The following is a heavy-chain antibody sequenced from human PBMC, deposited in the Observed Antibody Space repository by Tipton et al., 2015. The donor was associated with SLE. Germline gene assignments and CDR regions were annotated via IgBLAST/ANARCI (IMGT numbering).Heavy chain of an antibody. CDR2: ISWNSGSI. J-gene: IGHJ4*02. Sequence: SLRLSCAASGFTFDDYAMHWVRQAPGKGLEWVSGISWNSGSIGYADSVKGRFTISRDNAKNSLYLQMNSLRAEDTAVYYCARDSVILPLRYWGQGTLVTVSS. CDR1: GFTFDDYA. D-gene: IGHD3-16*02. V-gene: IGHV3-9*01. CDR3: ARDSVILPLRY.